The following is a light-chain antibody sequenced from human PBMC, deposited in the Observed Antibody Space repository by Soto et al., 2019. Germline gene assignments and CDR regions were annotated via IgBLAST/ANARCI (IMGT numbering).Light chain of an antibody. CDR1: QSVSSSY. Sequence: EIVLTQSPGTLSLSPGERATLSCRASQSVSSSYLAWYQQKPGQAPRLLIYGASNRATGIPDRFSGSGSGTDFTLTISRLQPEDFAVYYCQQYRMSPNTFGQGTRLEI. V-gene: IGKV3-20*01. J-gene: IGKJ5*01. CDR2: GAS. CDR3: QQYRMSPNT.